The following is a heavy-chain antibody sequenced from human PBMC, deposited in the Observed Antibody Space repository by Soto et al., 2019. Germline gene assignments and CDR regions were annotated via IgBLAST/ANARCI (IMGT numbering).Heavy chain of an antibody. V-gene: IGHV1-18*04. CDR1: GYTFTSYG. CDR3: ARDRDNRYYDFWSGLSPPNYYGMDV. Sequence: QVQLVQSGAEVKKPGASVKVSCKASGYTFTSYGISWVRQAPGQGLEWMGWISAYNGNTNYAQKLQGRVTMTTDTSTSKAYMELRSLRSDDTAVYYCARDRDNRYYDFWSGLSPPNYYGMDVWGQGTTVTVSS. J-gene: IGHJ6*02. CDR2: ISAYNGNT. D-gene: IGHD3-3*01.